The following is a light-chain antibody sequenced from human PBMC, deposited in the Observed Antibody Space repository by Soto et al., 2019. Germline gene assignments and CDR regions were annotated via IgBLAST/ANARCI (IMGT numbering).Light chain of an antibody. V-gene: IGLV1-51*01. CDR2: ENN. CDR3: AAWDDSLSGV. CDR1: SSNIGNNY. J-gene: IGLJ3*02. Sequence: QSVLTQPPSVSAAPGQKVTISCSGSSSNIGNNYVSWYQQLPGTAPKLLIYENNKRPSGVPDRFSGSKSGTSASLAISGLRSEDEADYYCAAWDDSLSGVFGGGTKLTVL.